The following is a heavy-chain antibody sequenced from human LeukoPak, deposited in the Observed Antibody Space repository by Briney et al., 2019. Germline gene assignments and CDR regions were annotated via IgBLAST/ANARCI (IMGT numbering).Heavy chain of an antibody. CDR1: GFTFSTYS. V-gene: IGHV3-48*04. D-gene: IGHD2-15*01. Sequence: PGGSLRLSCAASGFTFSTYSMNWIRQAPGKGLEWVAYISDGTSTVYYTDSVKGRFTIPRDDATNSLYLEMNSLRAEDTAVYYCVARGGWARFDYWGQGTLVTVSS. CDR3: VARGGWARFDY. CDR2: ISDGTSTV. J-gene: IGHJ4*02.